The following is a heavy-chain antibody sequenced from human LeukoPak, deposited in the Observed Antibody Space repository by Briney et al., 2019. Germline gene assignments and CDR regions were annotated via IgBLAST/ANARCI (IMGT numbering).Heavy chain of an antibody. J-gene: IGHJ5*02. Sequence: PSETLSLTCAVYGGSFSGYYWSWIRQPPGKGLEWIGEINHSGSTNYNPSLKSRVTISVDTSKNQFSLKLSSVTAADAAVYYCAREGIAVAGTSLGFDPWGQGTLVTVSS. V-gene: IGHV4-34*01. CDR2: INHSGST. CDR1: GGSFSGYY. D-gene: IGHD6-19*01. CDR3: AREGIAVAGTSLGFDP.